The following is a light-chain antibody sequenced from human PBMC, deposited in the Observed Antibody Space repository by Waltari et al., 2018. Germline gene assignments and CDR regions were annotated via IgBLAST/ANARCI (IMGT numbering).Light chain of an antibody. CDR2: RNN. CDR3: AAWDDSLSGRV. V-gene: IGLV1-47*01. J-gene: IGLJ3*02. Sequence: QSVLTQQPSASGTPGQRVTISCSGSRSNIGRKYVYWYQQLPGTAPKLLIYRNNQRPSGVPDRFSGSKSGTSASLAISGLRSEDEADYYCAAWDDSLSGRVFGGGTKVTVL. CDR1: RSNIGRKY.